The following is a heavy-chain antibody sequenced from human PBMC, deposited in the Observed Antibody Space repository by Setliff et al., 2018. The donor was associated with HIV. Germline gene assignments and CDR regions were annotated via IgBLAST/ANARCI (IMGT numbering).Heavy chain of an antibody. CDR2: IDYSGRT. Sequence: SETLSLTCNVSGASISSHSWTWIRQPPGKGLEWIGSIDYSGRTDKKTSLKSRLRMSIDTSKNQFYVILFSVTSAGTAIYYCARVVYDSGGFFTTAGPLYLDLWGRGTLVTVSS. CDR3: ARVVYDSGGFFTTAGPLYLDL. J-gene: IGHJ2*01. D-gene: IGHD3-22*01. V-gene: IGHV4-59*11. CDR1: GASISSHS.